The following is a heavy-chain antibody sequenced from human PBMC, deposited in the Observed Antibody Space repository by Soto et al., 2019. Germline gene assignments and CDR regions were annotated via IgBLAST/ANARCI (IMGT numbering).Heavy chain of an antibody. Sequence: GASVKVSFKASGYTFTSYGISWLRQAPGQGLEWMGWISAYNGNTNYAQKLQGRVTMTTDTSTSTAYMELRSLRSDDTAVYYCARDRRCSSTSCYTFGNWFDPWGQGTLVTVSS. D-gene: IGHD2-2*02. CDR2: ISAYNGNT. V-gene: IGHV1-18*04. CDR1: GYTFTSYG. CDR3: ARDRRCSSTSCYTFGNWFDP. J-gene: IGHJ5*02.